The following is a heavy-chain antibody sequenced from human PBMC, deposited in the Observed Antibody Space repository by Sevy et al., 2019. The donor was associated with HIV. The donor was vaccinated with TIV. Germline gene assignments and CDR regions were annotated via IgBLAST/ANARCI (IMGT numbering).Heavy chain of an antibody. Sequence: ASVKVSCKASGYTFTGYYMHWVRQAPGQGLEWMGWINPNSGGTNYAQKFQGRVTMTRDTSINTAYMELSRLRSDDTAVYYCAREPDSNYYDSSGYSNWFDPWGQGTLVTVSS. CDR1: GYTFTGYY. D-gene: IGHD3-22*01. V-gene: IGHV1-2*02. CDR3: AREPDSNYYDSSGYSNWFDP. J-gene: IGHJ5*02. CDR2: INPNSGGT.